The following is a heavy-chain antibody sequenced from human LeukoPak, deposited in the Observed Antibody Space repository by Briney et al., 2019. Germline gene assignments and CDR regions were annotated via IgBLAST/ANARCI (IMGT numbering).Heavy chain of an antibody. J-gene: IGHJ4*02. CDR1: GFTFSSYA. V-gene: IGHV3-64*01. Sequence: GGSLRLSCAASGFTFSSYAMHWVRQAPGKGLEYVSAISSNGGGTYYANSVKGRFTISRDNSKNTLYLQMGSLRAEDMAVYYCARDRESDSSGYHSDYWGQGTLVTVSS. CDR3: ARDRESDSSGYHSDY. CDR2: ISSNGGGT. D-gene: IGHD3-22*01.